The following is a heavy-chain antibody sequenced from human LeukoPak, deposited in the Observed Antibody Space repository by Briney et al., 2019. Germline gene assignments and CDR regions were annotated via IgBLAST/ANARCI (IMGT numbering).Heavy chain of an antibody. CDR3: ANDGYYVWY. Sequence: GGSLRLSCAAPGFTFSSYGMHWVRQAPGKGLEWVAVISYDGSNKYYADSVKGRFTISRDNSKNTLYLQMNSLRAEDTAVYYCANDGYYVWYWGQGTLVTVSS. CDR2: ISYDGSNK. D-gene: IGHD3-10*02. V-gene: IGHV3-30*18. J-gene: IGHJ4*02. CDR1: GFTFSSYG.